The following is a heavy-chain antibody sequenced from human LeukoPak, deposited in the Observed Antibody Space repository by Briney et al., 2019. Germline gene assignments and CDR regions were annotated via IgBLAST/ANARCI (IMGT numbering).Heavy chain of an antibody. CDR1: GGSISGYY. CDR3: ARHYCSGGNCYYFDH. CDR2: IYYRGTS. Sequence: PSETLSLTCTVSGGSISGYYWSWIRQPPGQGLEWIGFIYYRGTSKYNPSLMSRVTMSVDTSKNQVSLKLSSVTAADTAVYYCARHYCSGGNCYYFDHWGQGTLVTVSS. J-gene: IGHJ4*02. D-gene: IGHD2-15*01. V-gene: IGHV4-59*08.